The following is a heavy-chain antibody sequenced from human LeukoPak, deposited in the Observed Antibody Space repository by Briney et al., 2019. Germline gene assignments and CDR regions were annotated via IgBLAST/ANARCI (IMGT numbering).Heavy chain of an antibody. CDR3: ARDPYGDYYFDS. J-gene: IGHJ4*02. CDR2: ISGSITST. V-gene: IGHV3-23*01. CDR1: GFTVTSYA. Sequence: GGSLRLSCAASGFTVTSYAMSWVRQAPGKGLEWVSGISGSITSTYYAAPVKGRFTISRDNSKNMLYLQMNSLRAEDTALYYCARDPYGDYYFDSWGQGTLVTVSS. D-gene: IGHD4-17*01.